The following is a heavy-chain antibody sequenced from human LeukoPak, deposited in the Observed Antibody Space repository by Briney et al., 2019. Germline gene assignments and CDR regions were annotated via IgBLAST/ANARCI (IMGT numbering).Heavy chain of an antibody. D-gene: IGHD2-15*01. CDR2: INHSGST. J-gene: IGHJ6*04. Sequence: SETLSLTCAVYGGSFSGYYWSWIRQPPGKGLEWIGEINHSGSTNYNPSLKSRVTISVDTSKNQFPLKLSSVTAADTAVYYCARVVGYCSGGSCYPLPYYYYGMDVWGKGTTVTVSS. CDR1: GGSFSGYY. V-gene: IGHV4-34*01. CDR3: ARVVGYCSGGSCYPLPYYYYGMDV.